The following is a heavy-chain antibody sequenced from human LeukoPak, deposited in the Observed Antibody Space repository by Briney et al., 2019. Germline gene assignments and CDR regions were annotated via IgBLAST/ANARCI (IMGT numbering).Heavy chain of an antibody. CDR2: MNPNSGNT. CDR1: GYTFTSYD. D-gene: IGHD1-26*01. CDR3: ARGKGSYYWVY. V-gene: IGHV1-8*01. Sequence: SVKVSCKASGYTFTSYDIHWVRQAPAQGLEWMGWMNPNSGNTGYAQKFQGRVTMTRNTSISTAYMELSSLRSEDTAVYYCARGKGSYYWVYWGQGTLVTVSS. J-gene: IGHJ4*02.